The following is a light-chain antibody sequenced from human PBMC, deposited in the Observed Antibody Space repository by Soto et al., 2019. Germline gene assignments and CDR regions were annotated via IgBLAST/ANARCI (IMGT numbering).Light chain of an antibody. V-gene: IGKV1-39*01. J-gene: IGKJ1*01. CDR1: QSISSY. CDR2: AAS. Sequence: DIQMTQSPSSLSASVGDRVTITCRASQSISSYLNWYQQKPGKAPKLLIYAASTSQSGVPSRFSGCGSGTDFTLTISSLQPEDFATYYCQQSYSTFWTFGQGTKVEIK. CDR3: QQSYSTFWT.